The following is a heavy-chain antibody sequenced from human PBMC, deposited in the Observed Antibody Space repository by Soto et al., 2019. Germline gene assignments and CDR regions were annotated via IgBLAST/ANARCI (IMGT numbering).Heavy chain of an antibody. V-gene: IGHV1-69*01. Sequence: QVQLVQSGAEVKKPGSSVKVSCKASGGTFSSYAISWVRQAPGQGLEWMGGIIPISGTANYAQKFQGRVTITADESRGTVSMELSSLRSEDTDVYFCARSQGSSSSLEIYYYSYYGMEVWGQGTTVTVSS. CDR1: GGTFSSYA. CDR2: IIPISGTA. CDR3: ARSQGSSSSLEIYYYSYYGMEV. J-gene: IGHJ6*02. D-gene: IGHD2-2*01.